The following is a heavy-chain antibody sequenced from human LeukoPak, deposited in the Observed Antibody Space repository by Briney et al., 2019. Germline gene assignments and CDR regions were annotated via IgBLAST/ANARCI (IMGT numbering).Heavy chain of an antibody. CDR3: ARGPAYYGSGTPVGY. Sequence: SETLSLTCAVYGGSFRGYYWSWIRQPPGKGLEWIGEINHSGSTNYNPSLKSRVTISVDTSKNQFSLKLSSVTAADTAVYYCARGPAYYGSGTPVGYWGQGTLVTVSS. V-gene: IGHV4-34*01. D-gene: IGHD3-10*01. CDR1: GGSFRGYY. CDR2: INHSGST. J-gene: IGHJ4*02.